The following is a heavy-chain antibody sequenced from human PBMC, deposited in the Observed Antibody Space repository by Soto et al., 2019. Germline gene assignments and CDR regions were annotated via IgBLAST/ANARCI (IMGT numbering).Heavy chain of an antibody. J-gene: IGHJ6*02. CDR2: VIPMFGTA. Sequence: QVQLVQSGAEVRKPGSSVKVSCRSSGGIFTASAISWVRQAPGQGPEWMGGVIPMFGTANYPQRFQGRVTINADESTNTVYMQLSSLRSEDTAVYCCAVGFKLDYYSLDVWGQGTTVTVSS. CDR3: AVGFKLDYYSLDV. V-gene: IGHV1-69*01. D-gene: IGHD3-10*01. CDR1: GGIFTASA.